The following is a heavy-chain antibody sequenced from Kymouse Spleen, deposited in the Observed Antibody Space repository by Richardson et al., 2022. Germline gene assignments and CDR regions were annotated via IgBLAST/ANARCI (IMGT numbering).Heavy chain of an antibody. CDR2: IGTAGDT. Sequence: EVQLVESGGGLVQPGGSLRLSCAASGFTFSSYDMHWVRQATGKGLEWVSAIGTAGDTYYPGSVKGRFTISRENAKNSLYLQMNSLRAGDTAVYYCASPYDFWSG*DYYYYYGMDVWGQGTTVTVSS. V-gene: IGHV3-13*01. D-gene: IGHD3-3*01. CDR1: GFTFSSYD. CDR3: ASPYDFWSG*DYYYYYGMDV. J-gene: IGHJ6*02.